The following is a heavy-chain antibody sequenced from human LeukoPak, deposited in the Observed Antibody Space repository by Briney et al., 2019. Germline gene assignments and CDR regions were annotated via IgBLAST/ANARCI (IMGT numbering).Heavy chain of an antibody. V-gene: IGHV3-30*18. CDR3: AKGPAPRLGEFSYHALVDY. CDR1: GFTFSSYG. CDR2: ISYYGSNE. Sequence: PGGSLRLSCVASGFTFSSYGMHWVRQAPGKGLEWVAIISYYGSNENIADSVKGRFIISRDNSKNTLYLQMNSLRAEDTAVYYCAKGPAPRLGEFSYHALVDYWGQGTLVTVSS. D-gene: IGHD3-16*02. J-gene: IGHJ4*02.